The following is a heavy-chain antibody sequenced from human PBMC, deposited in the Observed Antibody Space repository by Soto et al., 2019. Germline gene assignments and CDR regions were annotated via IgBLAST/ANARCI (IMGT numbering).Heavy chain of an antibody. V-gene: IGHV3-23*01. D-gene: IGHD2-2*01. CDR3: AKDGDVYSTSCYGGFDY. CDR1: GFTFTNYA. Sequence: GGSLRLSCAASGFTFTNYAMNWVRQAPGKGLEWVSGISGGGGSTYYADSVKGRFTLSRDNSKNTLSLQMNSLRAEDTAVYYCAKDGDVYSTSCYGGFDYWGQGTLVTVSS. J-gene: IGHJ4*02. CDR2: ISGGGGST.